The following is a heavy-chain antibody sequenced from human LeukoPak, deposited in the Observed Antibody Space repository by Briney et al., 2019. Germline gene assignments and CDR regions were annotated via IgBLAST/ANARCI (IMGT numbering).Heavy chain of an antibody. CDR2: IYYSGST. J-gene: IGHJ4*02. Sequence: KSSETLSLTCTVSGGSISSYYWSWIRQPPGKGLEWIGYIYYSGSTNYNPSLKSRVAISVDTSKSQFSLELISVTAADTAVYYCAGGRWLQYDDYWGQGTLVTVSS. CDR3: AGGRWLQYDDY. V-gene: IGHV4-59*01. D-gene: IGHD5-24*01. CDR1: GGSISSYY.